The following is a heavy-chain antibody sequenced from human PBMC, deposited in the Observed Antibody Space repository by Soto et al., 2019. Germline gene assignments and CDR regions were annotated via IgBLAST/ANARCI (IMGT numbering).Heavy chain of an antibody. Sequence: QVQLQESGPGLVEPSKTLSLVCSVSGAPLSYGGYYGSWVRQSPGKALEWIGFVYHTGATYYHPSLESRVTMAVDMSKNEFSLKLTSVTAADTATYYCAREGHSSWEWLDPWGQGILVTVSS. CDR3: AREGHSSWEWLDP. CDR1: GAPLSYGGYY. D-gene: IGHD1-26*01. CDR2: VYHTGAT. V-gene: IGHV4-31*03. J-gene: IGHJ5*02.